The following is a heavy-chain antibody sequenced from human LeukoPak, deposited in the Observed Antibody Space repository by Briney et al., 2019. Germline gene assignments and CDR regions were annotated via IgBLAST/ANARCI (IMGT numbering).Heavy chain of an antibody. Sequence: DSVKGRFTISRDNSKNMLYLQMDSLRPEDTAVFYCAKGPGASVPGFYMDVWGKGTTVTVSS. V-gene: IGHV3-30*02. D-gene: IGHD2-8*02. J-gene: IGHJ6*03. CDR3: AKGPGASVPGFYMDV.